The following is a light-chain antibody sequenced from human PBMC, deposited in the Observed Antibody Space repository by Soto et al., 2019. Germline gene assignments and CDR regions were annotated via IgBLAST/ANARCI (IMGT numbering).Light chain of an antibody. J-gene: IGLJ1*01. CDR1: SSDVGTYKY. V-gene: IGLV2-14*01. CDR3: SSYTSDV. Sequence: QSVLTQPASVSGSPGQSITISCTGPSSDVGTYKYVSWYQQQPGKAPKLLIYEVSNRPSGVSNRFSGSKSGNTASLTISGLQAEDEADYYCSSYTSDVFGSGTKGTVL. CDR2: EVS.